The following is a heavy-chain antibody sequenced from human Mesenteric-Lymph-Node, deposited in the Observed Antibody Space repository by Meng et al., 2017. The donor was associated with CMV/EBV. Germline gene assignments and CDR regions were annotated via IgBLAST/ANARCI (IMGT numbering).Heavy chain of an antibody. CDR2: INHSGST. V-gene: IGHV4-34*01. D-gene: IGHD1-14*01. CDR3: ASLAPLNNTKDKIPSGY. CDR1: GGSFIAYY. J-gene: IGHJ4*02. Sequence: QVQLQQWGAGLLKPPETLSLTCAVYGGSFIAYYWSWIRQPPGKGLEWIGEINHSGSTNYNPSLKSRITISVDTSKNQFSLKLTSVTAADTAVYFCASLAPLNNTKDKIPSGYWGQGTLVTVSS.